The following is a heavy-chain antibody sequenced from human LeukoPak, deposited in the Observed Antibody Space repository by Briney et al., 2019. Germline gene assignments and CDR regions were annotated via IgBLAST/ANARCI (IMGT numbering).Heavy chain of an antibody. J-gene: IGHJ5*02. CDR2: IYYSGST. V-gene: IGHV4-59*01. CDR1: GGSISSYY. D-gene: IGHD6-13*01. CDR3: AREGSSWSKGPNWFDP. Sequence: SETLSLTCTVSGGSISSYYWSWIRQPPGKGLVWIGYIYYSGSTNYNPSLKSRVTISVDTSKNQFSLKLSSVTAADTAVYYCAREGSSWSKGPNWFDPWGQGTLVTVSS.